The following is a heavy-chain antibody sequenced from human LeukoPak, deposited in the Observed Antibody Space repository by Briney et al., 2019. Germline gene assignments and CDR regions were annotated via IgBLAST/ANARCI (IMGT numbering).Heavy chain of an antibody. V-gene: IGHV4-34*01. CDR2: INHSGST. Sequence: SQTLSLTCAVYAGSFSGYYWSWIRQPPGKGLEWIGEINHSGSTNYNPSLKSRVTISVDTSKNQFSLKLSSVTAADTAVYYWARKEYEPGYYDSSGNNWFDPWGQGTLVTVSS. CDR3: ARKEYEPGYYDSSGNNWFDP. CDR1: AGSFSGYY. D-gene: IGHD3-22*01. J-gene: IGHJ5*02.